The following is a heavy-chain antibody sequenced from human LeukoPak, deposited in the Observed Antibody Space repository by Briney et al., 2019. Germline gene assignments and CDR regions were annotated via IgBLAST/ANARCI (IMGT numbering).Heavy chain of an antibody. V-gene: IGHV3-15*01. CDR1: GFTFSNAW. CDR3: TTVHIVVVPAAPYYGMDV. D-gene: IGHD2-2*01. CDR2: IKSKTDGGTT. J-gene: IGHJ6*02. Sequence: TGGSLRLSCAASGFTFSNAWMSWVRQAPGKGLEWVGRIKSKTDGGTTDYAAPVKGRFTISRDDSKNTLYLQMNSLKTEDTAVYYCTTVHIVVVPAAPYYGMDVWGQGTTVTVSS.